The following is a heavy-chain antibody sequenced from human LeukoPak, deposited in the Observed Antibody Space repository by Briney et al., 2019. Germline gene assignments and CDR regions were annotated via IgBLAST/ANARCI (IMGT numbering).Heavy chain of an antibody. CDR2: IQYDGSNK. D-gene: IGHD2-21*02. CDR3: AKDMSGGDCPDY. Sequence: AGGSLRLSCAASGFTFSSYGMHWVRQAPGKGLEWVTFIQYDGSNKYYADSVKGRFTISRDNSKNTVYLQMNSLRTEDTAVYYCAKDMSGGDCPDYWGQGTLVTVSS. V-gene: IGHV3-30*02. J-gene: IGHJ4*02. CDR1: GFTFSSYG.